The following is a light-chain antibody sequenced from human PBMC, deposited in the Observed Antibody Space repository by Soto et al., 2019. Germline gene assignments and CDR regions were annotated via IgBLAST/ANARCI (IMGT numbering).Light chain of an antibody. Sequence: QSALTQPASVSGSPGQSITISCTGTSSDVGGYNYVSWYQQHPGKAPKLMIYEVINRPSGVSDRFSGSKSGNTASLTISGLQAEDEADYYCSSYTSSSTPLDVFGTGTKLTVL. J-gene: IGLJ1*01. CDR1: SSDVGGYNY. CDR2: EVI. V-gene: IGLV2-14*01. CDR3: SSYTSSSTPLDV.